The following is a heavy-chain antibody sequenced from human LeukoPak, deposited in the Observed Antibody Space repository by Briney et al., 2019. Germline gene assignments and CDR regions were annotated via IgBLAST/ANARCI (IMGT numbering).Heavy chain of an antibody. CDR1: GGSISSYY. Sequence: PSETLSLTCTVSGGSISSYYWSWIRQPPGKGLEWIGYVYYTGSTNYNPSLNSRVTMSIDTSKNQFSLRLGSVTAADTAVYYCARVVGFYDSSAFDLWGQGTLVTVSS. D-gene: IGHD3-22*01. V-gene: IGHV4-59*01. J-gene: IGHJ5*02. CDR2: VYYTGST. CDR3: ARVVGFYDSSAFDL.